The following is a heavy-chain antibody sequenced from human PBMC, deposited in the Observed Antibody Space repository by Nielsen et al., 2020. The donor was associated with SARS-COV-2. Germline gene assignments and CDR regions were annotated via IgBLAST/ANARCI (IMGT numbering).Heavy chain of an antibody. CDR3: ARGTRISSWYY. D-gene: IGHD6-13*01. J-gene: IGHJ4*02. CDR2: MHYRRST. Sequence: SETLSLTCAVSGDPISHYFWTWIRQRPGKGLEWIGDMHYRRSTNYNPSLKSRVTISVDTSKNQFSLKLTSVTAADTAVYYCARGTRISSWYYWGQGTLVTVSS. CDR1: GDPISHYF. V-gene: IGHV4-59*01.